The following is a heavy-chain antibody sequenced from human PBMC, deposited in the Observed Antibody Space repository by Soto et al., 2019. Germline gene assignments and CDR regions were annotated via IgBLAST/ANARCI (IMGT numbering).Heavy chain of an antibody. V-gene: IGHV1-24*01. Sequence: ASVKVSCKVSGYTLTELSMHWVRQAPGKGLEWMGGFDPDDGETIYAQKFQGRVTMTEDTSTDTAYMELSSLRSEDTAVYYCATAPDSGYDLRIDPDYYGMDVWGQGTTVTVSS. CDR1: GYTLTELS. D-gene: IGHD5-12*01. CDR2: FDPDDGET. J-gene: IGHJ6*02. CDR3: ATAPDSGYDLRIDPDYYGMDV.